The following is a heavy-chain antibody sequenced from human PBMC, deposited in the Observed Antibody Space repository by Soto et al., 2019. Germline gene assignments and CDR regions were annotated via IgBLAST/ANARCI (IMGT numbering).Heavy chain of an antibody. J-gene: IGHJ4*02. Sequence: EVQLVESGGGLVQPGRSLRLSCSASGFTFGDYAVSWFRQAPGKGLEWVGFVRRETYGGTTEYAASVKGRFTVSRDDSKSIAYLQMNSLKSEDTAMYYCTRGDAGDYWGQGTLVTVSS. V-gene: IGHV3-49*03. CDR3: TRGDAGDY. CDR2: VRRETYGGTT. CDR1: GFTFGDYA.